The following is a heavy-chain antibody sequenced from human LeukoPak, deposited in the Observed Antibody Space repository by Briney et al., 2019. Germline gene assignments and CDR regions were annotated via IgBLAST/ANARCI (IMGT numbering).Heavy chain of an antibody. CDR2: INSDGSST. V-gene: IGHV3-74*01. Sequence: PGGSLRLSCAASGFTFGTYWMHWVRQAPGTGLVWVSRINSDGSSTTYADSVKGRFTISRDNAKNTLSLQMNSLRAEDTAVYYCTRQQLDAFDIWGPGTMVTVSS. J-gene: IGHJ3*02. D-gene: IGHD6-13*01. CDR1: GFTFGTYW. CDR3: TRQQLDAFDI.